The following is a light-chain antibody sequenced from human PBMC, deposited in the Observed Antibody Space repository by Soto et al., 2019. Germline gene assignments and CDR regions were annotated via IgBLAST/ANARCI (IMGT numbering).Light chain of an antibody. J-gene: IGKJ4*01. V-gene: IGKV4-1*01. CDR2: WAS. CDR1: QRVLYSANNRNY. CDR3: QQYYNTPLT. Sequence: DIVMTQSPDSLAVSLGERVTINCKSSQRVLYSANNRNYLAWYQQKPGHPPKLLIYWASTRESGVPDRFSGSGSGTDFTLTISSLQAEDVAVYYCQQYYNTPLTFGGGTKVDI.